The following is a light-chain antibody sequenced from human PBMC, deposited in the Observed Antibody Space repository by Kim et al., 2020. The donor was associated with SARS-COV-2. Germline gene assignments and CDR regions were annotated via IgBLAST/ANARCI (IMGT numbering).Light chain of an antibody. V-gene: IGKV1-33*01. CDR1: QDISNY. CDR3: QQYDNLPT. CDR2: DAS. Sequence: DIQMTQSPSSLSASVGDRVTITCQASQDISNYLNWYQQKPGKAPKLLIYDASNLETGVQSRFSGSGSGTDFTFTISSLQPEDIATYYCQQYDNLPTFGQGTKLEI. J-gene: IGKJ2*01.